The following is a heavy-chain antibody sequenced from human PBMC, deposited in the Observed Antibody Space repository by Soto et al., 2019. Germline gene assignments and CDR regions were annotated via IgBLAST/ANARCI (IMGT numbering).Heavy chain of an antibody. CDR2: IYWDDDK. D-gene: IGHD2-15*01. CDR1: GFSLSTSGVG. CDR3: VHIGEYCSGGSCYKYYFDY. V-gene: IGHV2-5*02. J-gene: IGHJ4*02. Sequence: SGPTLVNPTQTLTLTCTFSGFSLSTSGVGVGWIRQPPGKALEWLALIYWDDDKRYSPSLKSRLTITKDTSKNQVVLTMTNMDPVDTATYYCVHIGEYCSGGSCYKYYFDYWGQGTLVTVSS.